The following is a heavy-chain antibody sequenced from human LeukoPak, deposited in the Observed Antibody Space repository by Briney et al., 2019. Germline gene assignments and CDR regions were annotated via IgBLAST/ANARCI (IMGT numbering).Heavy chain of an antibody. CDR1: GGSTSSYY. V-gene: IGHV4-59*12. CDR2: IYYSGST. D-gene: IGHD3-3*01. Sequence: SETLSLTCTVSGGSTSSYYWSWIRQPPGKGLEWIGYIYYSGSTNYDPSLKSRVTISVDTSKNQFSLKLSSVTAVDTAVYYCARGGLRFLEWSTRFGMDVWGQGTTVTVSS. CDR3: ARGGLRFLEWSTRFGMDV. J-gene: IGHJ6*02.